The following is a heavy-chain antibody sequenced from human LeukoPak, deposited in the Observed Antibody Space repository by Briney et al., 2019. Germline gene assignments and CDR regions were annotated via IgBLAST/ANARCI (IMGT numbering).Heavy chain of an antibody. J-gene: IGHJ6*03. CDR2: ISGRGGST. Sequence: GGSLRLSCAASGFTFSSYDMSWVRQAPGEGLEWVSGISGRGGSTDYADSVKGRFTISRDNSKKTLYLQMNSLRVEDTAVYYCAKGGPGEMATITGYYYYYMDVWGKGTTVTISS. CDR3: AKGGPGEMATITGYYYYYMDV. V-gene: IGHV3-23*01. CDR1: GFTFSSYD. D-gene: IGHD5-24*01.